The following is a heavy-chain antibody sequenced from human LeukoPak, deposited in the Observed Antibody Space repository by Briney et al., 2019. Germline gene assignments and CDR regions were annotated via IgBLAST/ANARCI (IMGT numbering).Heavy chain of an antibody. D-gene: IGHD6-13*01. J-gene: IGHJ4*02. CDR3: ARVGSAAAGTYEYYFDY. V-gene: IGHV1-46*01. CDR2: INPSGGST. CDR1: GYTFTSYY. Sequence: ASVKVSCKASGYTFTSYYMHWVRQAPGQGLEWMGIINPSGGSTSYAQKFQGRVTMTRDMSTSTVYMELSSLRSEDTAVYYCARVGSAAAGTYEYYFDYWGQGTLVTVSS.